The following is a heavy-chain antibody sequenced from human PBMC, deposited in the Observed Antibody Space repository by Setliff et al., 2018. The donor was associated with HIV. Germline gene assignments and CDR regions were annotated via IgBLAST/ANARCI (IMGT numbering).Heavy chain of an antibody. CDR3: AKESGLYSNYNYYYYMDV. CDR2: IYYSGTT. V-gene: IGHV4-59*11. Sequence: PSETLSLTCSVSSGSIRSHYWSWIRQPPGKGLEWIGYIYYSGTTNYNPSLKSRVTMSVDTSKNQFSLKLSSVTAEDTAVYYCAKESGLYSNYNYYYYMDVWGKGTTVTVSS. D-gene: IGHD4-4*01. J-gene: IGHJ6*03. CDR1: SGSIRSHY.